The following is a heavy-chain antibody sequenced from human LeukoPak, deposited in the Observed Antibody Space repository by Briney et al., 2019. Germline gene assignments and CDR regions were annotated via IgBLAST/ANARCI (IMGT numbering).Heavy chain of an antibody. CDR3: AKEGPNINWFDP. D-gene: IGHD2/OR15-2a*01. CDR1: GFTFSSYG. Sequence: PGGSLRLSCAASGFTFSSYGMHWVRQAPGKGLEWVAFIRYDGSNKYYADSVKGRFIIFRDNSKNTLYLQMNSLRAEDTAVYYCAKEGPNINWFDPWGQGTLVTVSS. V-gene: IGHV3-30*02. CDR2: IRYDGSNK. J-gene: IGHJ5*02.